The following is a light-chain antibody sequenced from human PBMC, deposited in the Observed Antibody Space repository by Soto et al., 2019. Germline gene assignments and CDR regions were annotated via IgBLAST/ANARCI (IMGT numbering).Light chain of an antibody. CDR2: GAS. CDR1: QSVSSY. CDR3: QQYNDWPPIT. Sequence: EIVLTQSPATLSLSPGERSTLSCMASQSVSSYLAWYQQKPGQAPRLLIHGASNRATGIPARFSGSGSGTEFSLTISSLQSEDFAVYYCQQYNDWPPITVGQGTRLEIK. J-gene: IGKJ5*01. V-gene: IGKV3-15*01.